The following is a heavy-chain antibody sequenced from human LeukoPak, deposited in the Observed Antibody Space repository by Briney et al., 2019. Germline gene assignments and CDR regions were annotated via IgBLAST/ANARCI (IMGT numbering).Heavy chain of an antibody. J-gene: IGHJ6*02. D-gene: IGHD6-19*01. CDR2: ISAYNGNT. CDR1: GYTFTSYG. V-gene: IGHV1-18*01. Sequence: VSVTVSCKASGYTFTSYGISWVRQAPGQGLEWMGWISAYNGNTNYAQKLQGRVTMTTDTSTSTAYMELRSLRSDDTAVYYCARDPRAVAGYYYYYGMDVWGQGTTVTVSS. CDR3: ARDPRAVAGYYYYYGMDV.